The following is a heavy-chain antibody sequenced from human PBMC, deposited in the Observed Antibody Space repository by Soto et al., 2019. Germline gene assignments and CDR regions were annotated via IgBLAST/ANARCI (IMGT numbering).Heavy chain of an antibody. CDR2: IIPILGIA. Sequence: SVKVSCKASGGTFSSYTISWVRQAPGQGLEWMGRIIPILGIANYAQKFQGRVTITADKSTSTAYMELSSLRSEDTAVYYCARDGITIFGVVPLWGQGTLVTVSS. J-gene: IGHJ4*02. CDR1: GGTFSSYT. CDR3: ARDGITIFGVVPL. D-gene: IGHD3-3*01. V-gene: IGHV1-69*04.